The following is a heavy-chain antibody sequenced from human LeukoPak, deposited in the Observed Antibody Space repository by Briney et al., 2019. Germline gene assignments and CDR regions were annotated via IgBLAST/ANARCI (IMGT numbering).Heavy chain of an antibody. CDR2: INKDGSEK. J-gene: IGHJ4*02. Sequence: PGGSLRLSCTASGFTFSSYWMSWVRQAPGKGLEWVANINKDGSEKYYVDSVKGRFTISRDNAKNSLHLQMNSLRAEDTAVYYCARDSGPLDYRGQGTLVTVSS. CDR1: GFTFSSYW. D-gene: IGHD2-15*01. CDR3: ARDSGPLDY. V-gene: IGHV3-7*01.